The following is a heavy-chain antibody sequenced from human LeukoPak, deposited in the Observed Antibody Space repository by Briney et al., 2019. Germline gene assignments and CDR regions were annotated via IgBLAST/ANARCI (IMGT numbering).Heavy chain of an antibody. Sequence: PGGSLRLSCVASGFTFSSYGMSWVRQAPGKGLQWVSAISGDGKDRDYLDSVKGRFTISRDNSKNTLYLQMNSLRAEDTAVYYCARVTYGSGTYGAFDYWGQGTLVTVSS. V-gene: IGHV3-23*01. CDR2: ISGDGKDR. CDR3: ARVTYGSGTYGAFDY. CDR1: GFTFSSYG. J-gene: IGHJ4*02. D-gene: IGHD3-10*01.